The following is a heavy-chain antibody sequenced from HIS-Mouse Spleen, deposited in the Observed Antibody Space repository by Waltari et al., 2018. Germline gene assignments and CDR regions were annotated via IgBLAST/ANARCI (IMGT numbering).Heavy chain of an antibody. Sequence: QVTWRESGPALVKPTQTLTLTCTFSGFSLSTRGTCVSWIRQPPGKALERLARIDWDDDKYYSTSLKTRLTICKDTSKNQVVLTMTNMDPVDTAAYYCARIQAGKLELPLDYWGQGTLVTVSS. CDR1: GFSLSTRGTC. V-gene: IGHV2-70*15. D-gene: IGHD1-7*01. CDR3: ARIQAGKLELPLDY. J-gene: IGHJ4*02. CDR2: IDWDDDK.